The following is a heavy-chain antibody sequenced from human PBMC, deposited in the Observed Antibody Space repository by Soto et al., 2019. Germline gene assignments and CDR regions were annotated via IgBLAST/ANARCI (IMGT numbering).Heavy chain of an antibody. J-gene: IGHJ6*02. CDR2: IYYSGST. CDR1: GGSISSGDYY. D-gene: IGHD4-4*01. CDR3: ARDRGLQYQYYYYYYGMDV. V-gene: IGHV4-30-4*01. Sequence: SETLSLTCTVSGGSISSGDYYWSWIRQPPGKGLEWIGYIYYSGSTYYNPSLKSRVTISVDTSKNQFSLKLSSVTAADTAVYYCARDRGLQYQYYYYYYGMDVWGQGTTVTVPS.